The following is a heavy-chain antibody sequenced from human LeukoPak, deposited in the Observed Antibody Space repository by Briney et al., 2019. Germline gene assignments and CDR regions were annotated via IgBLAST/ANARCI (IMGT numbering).Heavy chain of an antibody. V-gene: IGHV3-74*01. CDR1: SFAFSRYW. J-gene: IGHJ4*02. Sequence: GGSLRLSCAASSFAFSRYWFHWVRRAPGKGLDWVSRIDTNGRTTNYADSVKGRFTISRDSAKNTLFLEMRSLRAEDTAVYYCARDLAGADDYWGQGTLVTVSS. D-gene: IGHD6-13*01. CDR2: IDTNGRTT. CDR3: ARDLAGADDY.